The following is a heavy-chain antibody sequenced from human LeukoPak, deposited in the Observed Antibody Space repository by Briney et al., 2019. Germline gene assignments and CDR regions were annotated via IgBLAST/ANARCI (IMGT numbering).Heavy chain of an antibody. D-gene: IGHD6-13*01. Sequence: SVKVSCKASGGTFSSYAISWVRQAPGQGLEWMGRIIPILGIANYAQKFQGRVTITAGKSTSTAYMELSSLRSEDTAVYYCARDLTGSSSPFDYWGQGTLVTVSS. CDR1: GGTFSSYA. CDR2: IIPILGIA. V-gene: IGHV1-69*04. J-gene: IGHJ4*02. CDR3: ARDLTGSSSPFDY.